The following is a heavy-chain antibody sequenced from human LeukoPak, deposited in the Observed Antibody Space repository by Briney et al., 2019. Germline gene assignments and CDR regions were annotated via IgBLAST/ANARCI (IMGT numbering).Heavy chain of an antibody. Sequence: GGSLRLSFAASGFTFSRYSMNWVRQAPGKGLEWVSSIISSSSYIYYADSVKGRFTISRDNAKNSLYLQMNSLRAEAWAVYYCTSMTAIGGKFDYWGQGTLVTVSS. CDR1: GFTFSRYS. CDR2: IISSSSYI. V-gene: IGHV3-21*01. J-gene: IGHJ4*02. CDR3: TSMTAIGGKFDY. D-gene: IGHD2-21*02.